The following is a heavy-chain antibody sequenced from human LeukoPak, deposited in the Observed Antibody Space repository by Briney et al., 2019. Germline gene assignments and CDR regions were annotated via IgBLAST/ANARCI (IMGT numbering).Heavy chain of an antibody. CDR3: ARDFDDSSGYYSPGGFDY. D-gene: IGHD3-22*01. CDR1: GDSVSSNSAA. V-gene: IGHV6-1*01. CDR2: TYYRSKWYN. Sequence: SQTLSHTCAISGDSVSSNSAAWNWIRQSPSRGLEWLGRTYYRSKWYNDYAVSVKSRITINPDTSKNQFSLQLNSVTPEDTAVYYCARDFDDSSGYYSPGGFDYWGQGTLVTVSS. J-gene: IGHJ4*02.